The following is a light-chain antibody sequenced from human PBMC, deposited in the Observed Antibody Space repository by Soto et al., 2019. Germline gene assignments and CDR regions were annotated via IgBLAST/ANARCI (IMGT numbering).Light chain of an antibody. Sequence: QSVLTQPPSASGTPGQRVTISCSGSSSNIGSNSVNWYQKFPATAPKLLIYSNNQRTSGVPDRFSGSKSGTSASLAISGLHSEDEADYYCAAWDDSLNGVVFGGGTKLTVL. CDR2: SNN. CDR1: SSNIGSNS. J-gene: IGLJ3*02. CDR3: AAWDDSLNGVV. V-gene: IGLV1-44*01.